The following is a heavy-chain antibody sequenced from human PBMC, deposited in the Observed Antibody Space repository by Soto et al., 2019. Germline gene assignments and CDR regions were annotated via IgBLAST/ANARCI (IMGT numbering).Heavy chain of an antibody. V-gene: IGHV3-30-3*01. Sequence: GGSLRLSCAASGFTFSTYALHWVRQTPGKGLEWVAVVSYDGSNKYYADSVKGRFTLSRDNSKNTLFLQMSSLRVEDTAVYYCARERRYDTSGHYYDIDFWGQGTMVTVSS. J-gene: IGHJ4*02. D-gene: IGHD3-22*01. CDR2: VSYDGSNK. CDR1: GFTFSTYA. CDR3: ARERRYDTSGHYYDIDF.